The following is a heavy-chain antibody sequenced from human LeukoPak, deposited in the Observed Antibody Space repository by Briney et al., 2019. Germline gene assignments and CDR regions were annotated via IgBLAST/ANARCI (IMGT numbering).Heavy chain of an antibody. D-gene: IGHD6-6*01. V-gene: IGHV3-23*01. CDR3: AKDSYSSSSRPPYFDY. J-gene: IGHJ4*02. CDR2: ISGSGGST. CDR1: GFTFSSYA. Sequence: PGGSLRLSCAASGFTFSSYAMSWVRQAPGKGLEWVSAISGSGGSTYYADSVKGRFTISRDNSKNTLYLQMNSLRAEDTAVYYCAKDSYSSSSRPPYFDYWGQGTLVIVSS.